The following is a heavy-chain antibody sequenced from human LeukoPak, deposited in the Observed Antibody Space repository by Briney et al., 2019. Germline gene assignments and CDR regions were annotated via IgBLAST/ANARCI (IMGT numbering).Heavy chain of an antibody. V-gene: IGHV1-46*01. D-gene: IGHD1-26*01. J-gene: IGHJ4*02. CDR1: GYSFSAYY. Sequence: VASVTVSCKTSGYSFSAYYMHWVRQAPGQGLDWMGVINPSGGSTSYALKFQDRVTVSRDTSTSTVYMELSSLRSDDTAVYFCATSGSYHKYYFGYWGQGTLVTVSS. CDR3: ATSGSYHKYYFGY. CDR2: INPSGGST.